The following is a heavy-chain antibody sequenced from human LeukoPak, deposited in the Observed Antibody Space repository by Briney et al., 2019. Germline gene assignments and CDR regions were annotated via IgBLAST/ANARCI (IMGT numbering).Heavy chain of an antibody. CDR1: GLTFSGYY. V-gene: IGHV3-15*01. Sequence: GGSLRLSCAASGLTFSGYYMSWIRQAPGKGLEWVGRIKSKTDGGTTDYAAPVKGRFTISRDDSKNTLYLQMNSLKTEDTAVYYCKLGGGGWFDPWGQGTLVTVSS. CDR2: IKSKTDGGTT. J-gene: IGHJ5*02. D-gene: IGHD1-7*01. CDR3: KLGGGGWFDP.